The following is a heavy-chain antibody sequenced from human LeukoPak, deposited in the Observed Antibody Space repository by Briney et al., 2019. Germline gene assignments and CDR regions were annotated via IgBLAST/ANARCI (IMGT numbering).Heavy chain of an antibody. CDR3: AKDRRGIAAAGSFDY. V-gene: IGHV3-9*01. D-gene: IGHD6-13*01. Sequence: GGSLRLSCAASGFTFDDYAMHWVRQAPGKGLEWVSGISWNSGSIGYADSVKGRFTISRDNAKNSLYLQMNSLRAEDTALYYCAKDRRGIAAAGSFDYWGQGTLVTVSS. J-gene: IGHJ4*02. CDR2: ISWNSGSI. CDR1: GFTFDDYA.